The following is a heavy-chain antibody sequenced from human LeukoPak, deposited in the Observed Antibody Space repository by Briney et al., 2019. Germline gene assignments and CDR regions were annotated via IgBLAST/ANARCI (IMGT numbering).Heavy chain of an antibody. D-gene: IGHD3-9*01. CDR1: GFTFGDYA. J-gene: IGHJ6*03. V-gene: IGHV3-49*04. CDR2: IRSKAYGGTT. CDR3: TRESRYANCYYYYMDV. Sequence: GGSLRLSCTASGFTFGDYAMSWVRQAPGKGLEWVGFIRSKAYGGTTEYAASVKGRFTISRDDSKSIAYLQMNSLKTEDTAVYYCTRESRYANCYYYYMDVWGKGTTVTVSS.